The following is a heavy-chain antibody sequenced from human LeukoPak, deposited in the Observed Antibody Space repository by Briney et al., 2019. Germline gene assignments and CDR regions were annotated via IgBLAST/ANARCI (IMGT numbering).Heavy chain of an antibody. CDR2: IFPISGPA. J-gene: IGHJ6*02. D-gene: IGHD7-27*01. CDR3: ARENWVPPYYYFGMDV. V-gene: IGHV1-69*01. Sequence: SVKVSCKASGGTFSDHAINWVRQAPGQGLEWMGGIFPISGPANYAQKFQGRVTLTAGESTNTAYMELSSLRSEDTAVYYCARENWVPPYYYFGMDVWGLGTTVTVSS. CDR1: GGTFSDHA.